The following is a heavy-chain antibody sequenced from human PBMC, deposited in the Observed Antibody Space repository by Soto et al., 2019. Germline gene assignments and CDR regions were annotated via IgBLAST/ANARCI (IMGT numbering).Heavy chain of an antibody. CDR3: AKTYEPWLVLRTFDY. CDR1: GFTFSSYA. V-gene: IGHV3-23*01. J-gene: IGHJ4*02. CDR2: LSAIGRNT. Sequence: EVQLLESGGGLVQPGGSLRLSCAASGFTFSSYAMSWVRQAPGKGLEWVSGLSAIGRNTYYADAVKGRFTISRDNSNNTLYLQMNSLRAEDTAVYYCAKTYEPWLVLRTFDYWGQGTLVTVSS. D-gene: IGHD6-19*01.